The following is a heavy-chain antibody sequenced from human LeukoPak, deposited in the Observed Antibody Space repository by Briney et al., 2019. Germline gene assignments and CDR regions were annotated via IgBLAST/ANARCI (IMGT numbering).Heavy chain of an antibody. V-gene: IGHV4-38-2*02. D-gene: IGHD3-22*01. CDR1: GYSIRSGDY. CDR2: IYHSGST. Sequence: SETLSLTCTVSGYSIRSGDYWGWIRQPPGKGLEWIGNIYHSGSTYYNPSLKSRVIISVDTSKNQFSLKLSSVTAADTAVYYCARAKYDSSRGAFDIWGQGTMVTVSS. CDR3: ARAKYDSSRGAFDI. J-gene: IGHJ3*02.